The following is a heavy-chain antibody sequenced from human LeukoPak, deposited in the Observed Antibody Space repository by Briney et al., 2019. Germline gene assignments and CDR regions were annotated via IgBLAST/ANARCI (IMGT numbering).Heavy chain of an antibody. CDR3: ARIVGATWDY. V-gene: IGHV3-48*04. D-gene: IGHD1-26*01. CDR2: ISSSSSTI. Sequence: GGSLRLSCAASGFTFSSYSMNWVRQAPGEGLEWVSYISSSSSTIYYADSVKGRFTISRDNAKNSLYLQMNSLRAEDTAVYYCARIVGATWDYWGQGTLVTVSS. CDR1: GFTFSSYS. J-gene: IGHJ4*02.